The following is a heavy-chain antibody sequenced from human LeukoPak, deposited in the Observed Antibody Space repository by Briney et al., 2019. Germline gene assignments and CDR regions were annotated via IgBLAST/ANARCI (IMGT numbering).Heavy chain of an antibody. D-gene: IGHD1-26*01. CDR1: GGSVSTYF. CDR3: VRDIRFIGATHYFDY. CDR2: MDYSGTT. Sequence: PSETLSLTCTVSGGSVSTYFWSWIRQPPGKGLEWIAYMDYSGTTNYNPSLRSRVTISIDTSKNQFSLSLSSVTAADMAVYYCVRDIRFIGATHYFDYWGQGTLVTVSS. V-gene: IGHV4-59*02. J-gene: IGHJ4*02.